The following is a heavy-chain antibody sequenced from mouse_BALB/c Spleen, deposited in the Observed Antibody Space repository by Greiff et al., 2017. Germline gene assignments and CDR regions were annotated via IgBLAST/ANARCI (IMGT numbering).Heavy chain of an antibody. V-gene: IGHV5-12-1*01. CDR3: ARRIITSVVGRIDYAMDY. Sequence: EVKVVESGGGLVKPGGSLKLSCAASGFAFSSYDMSWVRQTPGKRLEWVAYISSGGGSTYYPDTVTGRFTISRDNAKNTLYLQMSRLKSEDTAMYYCARRIITSVVGRIDYAMDYWGQGTSVTVSS. CDR2: ISSGGGST. J-gene: IGHJ4*01. CDR1: GFAFSSYD. D-gene: IGHD1-1*01.